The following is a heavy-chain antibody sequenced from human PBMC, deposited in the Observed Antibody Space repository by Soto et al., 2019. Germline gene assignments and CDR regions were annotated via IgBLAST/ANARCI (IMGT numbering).Heavy chain of an antibody. D-gene: IGHD2-21*02. CDR1: GFTFSSYW. V-gene: IGHV3-7*01. CDR3: ARDPFIRVTPWTYYFDY. J-gene: IGHJ4*02. CDR2: IKQDGSEK. Sequence: GGSLRLSCAASGFTFSSYWMSWVRQAPGKGLEWVANIKQDGSEKYYVDSVKGRFTISRDNAKNSLYLQMNSLRAEDTAVYYCARDPFIRVTPWTYYFDYWGQGTLVIVSS.